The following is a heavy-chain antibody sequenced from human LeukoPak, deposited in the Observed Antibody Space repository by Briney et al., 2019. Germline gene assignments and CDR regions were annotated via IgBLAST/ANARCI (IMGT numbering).Heavy chain of an antibody. J-gene: IGHJ3*02. D-gene: IGHD3-22*01. CDR1: GLTFSNAW. Sequence: GGSLRLSCAASGLTFSNAWMSWVRQAPGKGLEWVSVIYSGGSTYYADSVKGRFTISRDNSQNTLYLQMNSLRAEDTAVYYCARAYDSSGYYIPDTFDIWGQGTMVTVSS. CDR3: ARAYDSSGYYIPDTFDI. CDR2: IYSGGST. V-gene: IGHV3-66*01.